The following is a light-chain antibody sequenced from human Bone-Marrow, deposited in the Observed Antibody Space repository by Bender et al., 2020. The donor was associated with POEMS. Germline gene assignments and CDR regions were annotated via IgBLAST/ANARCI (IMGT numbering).Light chain of an antibody. CDR3: TSYAGSNNMV. CDR1: DTDVGGYNY. J-gene: IGLJ2*01. V-gene: IGLV2-14*03. CDR2: DVT. Sequence: QSALTQPASVSGSPGQSITISCTGTDTDVGGYNYVSWYQQHPAKAPKLMIYDVTNRPSGVSNRFSGSKSGNTASLTVSGLQAEDEADYYCTSYAGSNNMVFGGGTKLTVL.